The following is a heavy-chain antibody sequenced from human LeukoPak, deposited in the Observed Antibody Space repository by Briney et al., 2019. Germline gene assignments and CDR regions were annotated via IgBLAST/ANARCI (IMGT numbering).Heavy chain of an antibody. J-gene: IGHJ4*02. CDR1: GGSISSGDYY. CDR3: AREYSIFGVVD. V-gene: IGHV4-30-4*01. D-gene: IGHD3-3*01. CDR2: IYYSGST. Sequence: SETLSLTCTVSGGSISSGDYYWSWIRQPPGKGLEWIGYIYYSGSTYYNPSLKSRITISVDTSKNQFSLKLSSVTAADTAVYYCAREYSIFGVVDWGQGTLVTVSS.